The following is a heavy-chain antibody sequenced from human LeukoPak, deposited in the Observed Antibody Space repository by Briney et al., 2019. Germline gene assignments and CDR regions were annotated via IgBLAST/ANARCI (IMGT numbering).Heavy chain of an antibody. D-gene: IGHD2-8*01. V-gene: IGHV4-34*01. J-gene: IGHJ4*02. CDR1: GGSFSVYY. Sequence: SETLSLTRALYGGSFSVYYWSWIRAPPGKGLEWIGEINHSGSTNYNPSLKSRVTISVDTSKNQFSLKLSSVTAADTAVYYCARAGWVCSKPLDYWGQGTLVTVSS. CDR2: INHSGST. CDR3: ARAGWVCSKPLDY.